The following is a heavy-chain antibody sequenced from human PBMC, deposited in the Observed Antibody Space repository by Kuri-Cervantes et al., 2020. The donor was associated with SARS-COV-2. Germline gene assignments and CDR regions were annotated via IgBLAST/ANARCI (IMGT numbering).Heavy chain of an antibody. J-gene: IGHJ6*03. CDR3: ARVRATVPNYYYYYYYMDV. D-gene: IGHD4-11*01. CDR2: IKSKTDGGTT. V-gene: IGHV3-15*01. Sequence: GESLKISCAASGFTFSNAWMSWVRQAPGKGLEWVGRIKSKTDGGTTDYAAPVKGRFTISRDDSKNTLYLQMNSLKTEDTAVYYCARVRATVPNYYYYYYYMDVWGKGTTVTVSS. CDR1: GFTFSNAW.